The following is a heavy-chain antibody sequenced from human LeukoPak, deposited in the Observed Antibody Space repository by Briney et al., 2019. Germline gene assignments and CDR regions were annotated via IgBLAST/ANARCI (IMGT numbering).Heavy chain of an antibody. V-gene: IGHV3-30*03. Sequence: GGSLRLSCAASGFTFSSYGMHWVRQAPGKGLEWVAVISYDGSNKYYADSVKGRFTISRDNSKNTLYLQMNSLRAEDTAVYYCARWLSDKIDSNGYLDYWGQEPWSPSPQ. CDR1: GFTFSSYG. CDR2: ISYDGSNK. J-gene: IGHJ4*01. D-gene: IGHD5-18*01. CDR3: ARWLSDKIDSNGYLDY.